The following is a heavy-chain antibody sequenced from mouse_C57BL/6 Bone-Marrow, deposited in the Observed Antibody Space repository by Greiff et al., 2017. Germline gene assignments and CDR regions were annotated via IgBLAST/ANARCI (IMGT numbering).Heavy chain of an antibody. V-gene: IGHV1-55*01. CDR3: ARPYYGNYWYFDV. CDR1: GYTFTSYW. Sequence: VQLQQPGAELVKPGASVKMSCKASGYTFTSYWITWVKQRPGQGLEWIGDIYPGSGSTNYNEKFKSKATLTVDPSSSTAYMQRSSLTSEDSAVYYCARPYYGNYWYFDVWGTGTTVTVSS. CDR2: IYPGSGST. J-gene: IGHJ1*03. D-gene: IGHD2-10*01.